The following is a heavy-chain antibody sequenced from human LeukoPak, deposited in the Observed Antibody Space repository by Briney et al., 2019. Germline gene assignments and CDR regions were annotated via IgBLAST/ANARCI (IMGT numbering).Heavy chain of an antibody. V-gene: IGHV4-59*08. D-gene: IGHD6-13*01. J-gene: IGHJ4*02. CDR2: IYYSGTT. Sequence: SETPSLTCTVSGGTISSYYWSWIRQPPGKGREWIGYIYYSGTTNYNPSLNRRVTISMDTSKNQFSLNLSSVTAADTAVYYCARSFHNSSWYFDSWGQGTLVTVSS. CDR3: ARSFHNSSWYFDS. CDR1: GGTISSYY.